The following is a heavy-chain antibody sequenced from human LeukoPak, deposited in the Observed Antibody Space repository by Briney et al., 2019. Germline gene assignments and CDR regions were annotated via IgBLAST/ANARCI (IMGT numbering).Heavy chain of an antibody. CDR3: ARDTLGEGEDANYAVYYFDY. CDR2: ISYDGSNK. V-gene: IGHV3-30*03. Sequence: PGRSLRLSCAASGFTFSSYGMHWVRQAPGKGLEWVAVISYDGSNKYYADSVKGRFTISRDNSKNTLYLQMNSLRADDTAVYYCARDTLGEGEDANYAVYYFDYWGQGTVVTVSS. D-gene: IGHD4/OR15-4a*01. J-gene: IGHJ4*02. CDR1: GFTFSSYG.